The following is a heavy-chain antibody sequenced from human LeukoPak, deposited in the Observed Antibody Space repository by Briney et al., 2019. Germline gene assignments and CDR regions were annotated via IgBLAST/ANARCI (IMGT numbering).Heavy chain of an antibody. V-gene: IGHV3-23*01. D-gene: IGHD2-15*01. CDR2: TSDSGGST. CDR1: VFTYRSHA. CDR3: AKRGISISGGCYSSH. J-gene: IGHJ4*02. Sequence: GGSLRLSFPSSVFTYRSHAMSWVRPATGKGLDGVSATSDSGGSTFYADSVRGRFTISRDNSKNPLYLQMNSLRAEDTAIYYCAKRGISISGGCYSSHWGQGTLVTVSS.